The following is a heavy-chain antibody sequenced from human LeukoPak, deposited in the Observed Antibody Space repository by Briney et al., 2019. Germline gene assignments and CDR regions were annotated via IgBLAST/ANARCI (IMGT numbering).Heavy chain of an antibody. V-gene: IGHV3-21*01. CDR3: ASFIDGYNGSYFDY. J-gene: IGHJ4*02. D-gene: IGHD5-24*01. CDR1: GFTFSSYS. CDR2: ISSSSSYI. Sequence: PGGSLRLSCAASGFTFSSYSMNWVRQAPGKGLGWVSSISSSSSYIYYADSVKGRFTISRDNAKNSLYLQMNSLRAEDTAVYYCASFIDGYNGSYFDYWGQGTLVTVSS.